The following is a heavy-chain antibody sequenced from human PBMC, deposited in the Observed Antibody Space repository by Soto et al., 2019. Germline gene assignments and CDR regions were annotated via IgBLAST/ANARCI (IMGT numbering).Heavy chain of an antibody. CDR2: IYTSGST. CDR1: GGSISSYY. CDR3: ARDGRAMTTVTHGGFYHYYGMDV. Sequence: SESLSLTCTVSGGSISSYYWSWIRHPAGKGLEWIGRIYTSGSTNYNPSLKSRVTMSVDTSKNQFSLKLSSVTAADTAVYYCARDGRAMTTVTHGGFYHYYGMDVWGQGTTVTVSS. D-gene: IGHD4-17*01. V-gene: IGHV4-4*07. J-gene: IGHJ6*02.